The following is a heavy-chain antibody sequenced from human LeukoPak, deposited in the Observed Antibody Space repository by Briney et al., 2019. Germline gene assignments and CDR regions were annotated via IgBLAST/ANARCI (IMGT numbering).Heavy chain of an antibody. Sequence: PGGSLRLSCAASGFIFSSYGMHWVRQAPGKGLEWVAFIRYDGSNKYYADSVKGRFTISRDNSKNTLYLQMNSLRGEDTAVYYCARDAYHGSAPFDYWGQGTLVTVSS. V-gene: IGHV3-30*02. CDR1: GFIFSSYG. D-gene: IGHD3-10*01. CDR3: ARDAYHGSAPFDY. J-gene: IGHJ4*02. CDR2: IRYDGSNK.